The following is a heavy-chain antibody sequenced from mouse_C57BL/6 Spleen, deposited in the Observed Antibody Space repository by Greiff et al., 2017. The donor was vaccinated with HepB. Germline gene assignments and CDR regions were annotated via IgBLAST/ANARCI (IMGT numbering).Heavy chain of an antibody. J-gene: IGHJ3*01. CDR3: ARSGSSSFAY. V-gene: IGHV1-72*01. Sequence: QVQLLQPGAELVKPGASVKLSCKASGYTFTSYWMHWVKQRPGRGLEWIGRIDPNSGGTKYNEKFKSKATLTVDKPSSTAYMQLSSLTSEDSAVYYCARSGSSSFAYWGQGTLVTVSA. D-gene: IGHD1-1*01. CDR1: GYTFTSYW. CDR2: IDPNSGGT.